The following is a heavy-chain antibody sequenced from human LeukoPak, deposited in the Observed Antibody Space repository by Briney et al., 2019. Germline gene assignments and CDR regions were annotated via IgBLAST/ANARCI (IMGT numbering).Heavy chain of an antibody. CDR2: IYYSGST. J-gene: IGHJ4*02. CDR3: ARLSKTEYSYYDILTGSFHFDY. Sequence: SETLSLTCAVYGGSFSGYYWSWIRQPPGKGLEWIGYIYYSGSTNYNPSLKSRVTISVDTSKNQFSLKLSSVTAADTAVYYCARLSKTEYSYYDILTGSFHFDYWGQGTLVTVSS. D-gene: IGHD3-9*01. V-gene: IGHV4-59*01. CDR1: GGSFSGYY.